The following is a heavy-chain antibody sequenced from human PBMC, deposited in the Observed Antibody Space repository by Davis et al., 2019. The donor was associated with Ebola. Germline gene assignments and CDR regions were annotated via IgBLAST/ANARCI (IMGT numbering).Heavy chain of an antibody. CDR3: ARDLMATIHG. Sequence: GESLKISCAASGFTFSSYSMNWVRQAPGKGLEWVANIKQDGSEKYYVDSVKGRFTISRDNAKNSLYLQMNSLRAEDTAVYYCARDLMATIHGWGQGTLVTVSS. D-gene: IGHD5-24*01. J-gene: IGHJ4*02. V-gene: IGHV3-7*01. CDR1: GFTFSSYS. CDR2: IKQDGSEK.